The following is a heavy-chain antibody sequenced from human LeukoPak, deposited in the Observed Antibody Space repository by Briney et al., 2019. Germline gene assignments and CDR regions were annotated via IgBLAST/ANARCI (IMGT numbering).Heavy chain of an antibody. J-gene: IGHJ3*02. CDR3: AREGGYYDSSGYYYVDAFDI. V-gene: IGHV4-34*01. D-gene: IGHD3-22*01. CDR1: GGSFSGYY. Sequence: SETLSLTCAVYGGSFSGYYWSWIRQPPGKGLEWIGEINHSGSTNYNPSLKSRVTISVDTSKNQFSLRLSSVTAADTAVYYCAREGGYYDSSGYYYVDAFDIWGQGTMVTVSS. CDR2: INHSGST.